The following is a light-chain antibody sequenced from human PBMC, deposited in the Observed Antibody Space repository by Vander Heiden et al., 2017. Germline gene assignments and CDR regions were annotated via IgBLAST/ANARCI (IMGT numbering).Light chain of an antibody. CDR2: STN. V-gene: IGLV8-61*01. CDR3: VLYMGSGIWV. Sequence: QTVVTQEPSFSVSPGGTVTLTCGLSSGSVSTTYYPSWYQQTPGQAPRTLIYSTNTRSSGVPDRFSGSILGNKAALTSTGAQADDESEYYCVLYMGSGIWVFGGGIKLTVL. CDR1: SGSVSTTYY. J-gene: IGLJ3*02.